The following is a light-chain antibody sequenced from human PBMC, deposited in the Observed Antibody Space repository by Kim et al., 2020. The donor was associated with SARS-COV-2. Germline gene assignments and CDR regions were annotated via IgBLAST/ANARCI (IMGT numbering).Light chain of an antibody. Sequence: LCPAERATLACRASQSLSTSYLAWYQQKPGQAPRLLMYDTSKRAAGVPDRFSGSGSGTQFTLTISRLEPEDFAVYFCLQYDTSLTFGGGTKVDIK. J-gene: IGKJ4*01. CDR3: LQYDTSLT. V-gene: IGKV3-20*01. CDR1: QSLSTSY. CDR2: DTS.